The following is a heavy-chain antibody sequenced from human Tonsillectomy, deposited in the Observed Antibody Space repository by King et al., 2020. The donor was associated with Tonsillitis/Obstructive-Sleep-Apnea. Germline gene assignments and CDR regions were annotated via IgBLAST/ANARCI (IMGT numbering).Heavy chain of an antibody. Sequence: QLQESGPGLVKPSETLSLTCTVSGGSVSSGSYYWSWIRQPPGKGLEWIGYIYYSGSTNYNPSLKSRVTISVDTSKNQFSLKLSSVTAAATAVYYCARGMDTYYDILTGYYSDYYFDYWGQGTLVTVSS. V-gene: IGHV4-61*01. D-gene: IGHD3-9*01. CDR1: GGSVSSGSYY. CDR2: IYYSGST. CDR3: ARGMDTYYDILTGYYSDYYFDY. J-gene: IGHJ4*02.